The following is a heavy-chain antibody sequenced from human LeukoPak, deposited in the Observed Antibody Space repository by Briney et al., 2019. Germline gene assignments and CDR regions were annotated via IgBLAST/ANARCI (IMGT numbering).Heavy chain of an antibody. CDR1: GDSIRTYY. J-gene: IGHJ6*03. CDR2: IYYSGST. Sequence: SETLSLTCSVSGDSIRTYYWSWIRQPPGKGLQWIGYIYYSGSTNYNPSLKSRVTISVDTSKSQFSLKLSSVTAADTAVYYCARDGSSSWYYMDVWGKGTTVTVSS. V-gene: IGHV4-59*01. D-gene: IGHD6-13*01. CDR3: ARDGSSSWYYMDV.